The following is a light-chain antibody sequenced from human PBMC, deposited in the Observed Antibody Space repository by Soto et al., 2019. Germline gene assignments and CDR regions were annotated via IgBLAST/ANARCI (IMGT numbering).Light chain of an antibody. CDR1: LDIRNE. Sequence: IQVTQSPSSLSASVGDRVTITCRASLDIRNELDWYQQKPGKAPKRLIYDASTLQDWVPSRFSGDGSGTVFTLTISSLQSEDFATYFCLQHKSYPWTFGQGTKV. CDR3: LQHKSYPWT. J-gene: IGKJ1*01. CDR2: DAS. V-gene: IGKV1-17*01.